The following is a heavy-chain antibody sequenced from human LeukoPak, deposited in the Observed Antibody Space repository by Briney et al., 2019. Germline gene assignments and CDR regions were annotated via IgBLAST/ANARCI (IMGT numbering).Heavy chain of an antibody. Sequence: GGTLRLSCAASGFTFSNYGMNWVRQAPGKGLEWLSGISPRGGGTYYADSVKGRFTISRDDSKSTLSLQMNSLRVEDTAVYYCARDLAWGAFDYWGQGTLVPVSS. D-gene: IGHD7-27*01. V-gene: IGHV3-23*01. CDR2: ISPRGGGT. CDR3: ARDLAWGAFDY. J-gene: IGHJ4*02. CDR1: GFTFSNYG.